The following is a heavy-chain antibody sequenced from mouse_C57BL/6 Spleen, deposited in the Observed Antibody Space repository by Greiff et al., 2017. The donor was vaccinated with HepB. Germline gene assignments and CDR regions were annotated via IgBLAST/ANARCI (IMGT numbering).Heavy chain of an antibody. Sequence: QVQLQQSGAELVRPGASVKLSCKASGYTFTDYYINWVKQRPGQGLEWIARIYPGSGNTYYNEKFKGKATLTAEKSSSTAYMQLSSLTSEDSAVYFCARRPHYYGSSYGYFDVWGTGTTVTVSS. D-gene: IGHD1-1*01. V-gene: IGHV1-76*01. J-gene: IGHJ1*03. CDR3: ARRPHYYGSSYGYFDV. CDR1: GYTFTDYY. CDR2: IYPGSGNT.